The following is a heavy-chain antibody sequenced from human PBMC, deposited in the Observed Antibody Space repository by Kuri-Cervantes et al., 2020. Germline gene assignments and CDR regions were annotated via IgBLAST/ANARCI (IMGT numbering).Heavy chain of an antibody. Sequence: GESLKISCAASGFTFSSYEMNWVRQAPGKGLEWVAVISYDGSNKYYADSVKGRFTISRDNSKNTLFLQMNSLRVEDTAVYYCVTPGTSSWPYWGQGTLVTVSS. D-gene: IGHD6-13*01. CDR2: ISYDGSNK. CDR3: VTPGTSSWPY. J-gene: IGHJ4*02. V-gene: IGHV3-30*04. CDR1: GFTFSSYE.